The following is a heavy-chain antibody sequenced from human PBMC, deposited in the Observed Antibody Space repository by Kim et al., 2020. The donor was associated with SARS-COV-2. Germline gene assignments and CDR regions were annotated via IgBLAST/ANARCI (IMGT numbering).Heavy chain of an antibody. J-gene: IGHJ4*02. V-gene: IGHV3-15*01. CDR1: GFTFSNAW. CDR3: TTVPGIVGSTEVDY. Sequence: GGSLRLSCAASGFTFSNAWMSWVRQAPGKGLEWVGRIKSKTDGGTTDYAAPVKGRFTISRDDSKNTLYLQMNSLKTEDTAVYYCTTVPGIVGSTEVDYWGQGTLVTVSS. CDR2: IKSKTDGGTT. D-gene: IGHD1-26*01.